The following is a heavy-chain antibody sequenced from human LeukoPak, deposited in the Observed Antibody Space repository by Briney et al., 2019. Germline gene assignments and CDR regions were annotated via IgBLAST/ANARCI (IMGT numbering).Heavy chain of an antibody. D-gene: IGHD3-3*01. V-gene: IGHV4-34*01. CDR2: INHSGST. Sequence: SETLSLTCAVYGGSFSGYYWSWIRQPPGKGLEWIGEINHSGSTNYNPSLKSRVTISVDTSKNQFSLKLSSVTAADTAVYYCARGPYDFWSGYQSLYYFDYWGQGTLVTVSS. J-gene: IGHJ4*02. CDR3: ARGPYDFWSGYQSLYYFDY. CDR1: GGSFSGYY.